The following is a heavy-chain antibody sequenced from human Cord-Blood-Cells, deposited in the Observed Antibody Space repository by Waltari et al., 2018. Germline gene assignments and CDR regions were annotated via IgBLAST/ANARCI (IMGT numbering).Heavy chain of an antibody. Sequence: QLQLQESGPGLVKPSETLSLTCTVSGGSISSSSYYWGWIRQPPGKGLEWIGCIYYSGSTYYNPSLKSRVTISVDTSKNQFSLKLSSVTAADTAVYYCARRSDCSSTSCYDYWGQGTLVTVSS. CDR1: GGSISSSSYY. D-gene: IGHD2-2*01. CDR3: ARRSDCSSTSCYDY. V-gene: IGHV4-39*01. J-gene: IGHJ4*02. CDR2: IYYSGST.